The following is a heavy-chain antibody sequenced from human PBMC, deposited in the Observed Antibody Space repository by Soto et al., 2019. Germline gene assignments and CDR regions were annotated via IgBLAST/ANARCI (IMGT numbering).Heavy chain of an antibody. V-gene: IGHV4-59*12. Sequence: SETLSLTCTVSGGSISSYYWSWIRQPPGKGLEWIAYVYSIGSTNYNPSLKSRVTISIDTSKSQFSLKLSSVTAADTAVYYCASGYGDYVYWGQGTLVTVSS. CDR1: GGSISSYY. CDR3: ASGYGDYVY. J-gene: IGHJ4*02. CDR2: VYSIGST. D-gene: IGHD4-17*01.